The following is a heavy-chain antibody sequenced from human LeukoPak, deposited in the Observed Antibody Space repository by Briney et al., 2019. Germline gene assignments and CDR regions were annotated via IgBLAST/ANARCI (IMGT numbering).Heavy chain of an antibody. D-gene: IGHD2-15*01. CDR2: IYHSGST. J-gene: IGHJ6*02. CDR3: ARVGCSGGSCSYGMDV. V-gene: IGHV4-30-2*01. Sequence: SQTLSLTCAVSGGSISSGGYSWSWIPQPPGKGLEWIGYIYHSGSTYYNPSLKSRVTISVDRSKNQFSLKLSSVTAADTAVYYCARVGCSGGSCSYGMDVWGQGTTVTVSS. CDR1: GGSISSGGYS.